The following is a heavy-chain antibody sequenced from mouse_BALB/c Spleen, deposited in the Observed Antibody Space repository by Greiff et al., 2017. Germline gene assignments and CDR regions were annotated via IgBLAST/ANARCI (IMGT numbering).Heavy chain of an antibody. V-gene: IGHV5-6*02. Sequence: EVKLVESGGDLVKPGGSLKLSCAASGFTFSSYGMSWVRQTPDKRLEWVATISSGSSYTYYPDSVKGRFTISRDNAKNTLYLQMSSLKSEDTAMYYCASRDGGFAYWGQGTLVTVSA. CDR3: ASRDGGFAY. CDR2: ISSGSSYT. J-gene: IGHJ3*01. CDR1: GFTFSSYG.